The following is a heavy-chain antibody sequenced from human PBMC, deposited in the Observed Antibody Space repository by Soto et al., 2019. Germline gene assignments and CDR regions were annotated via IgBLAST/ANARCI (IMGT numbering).Heavy chain of an antibody. V-gene: IGHV1-2*04. D-gene: IGHD3-16*01. Sequence: ASVKVSCKASGYTFTGYYMHWVRQAPGQGLEWMGWINPNSGGTNYAQKFQGWVTMTRDTSISTAYMELGRLRSDDTAVYYCARVNVRGGLDYWGQGTLVTVSS. J-gene: IGHJ4*02. CDR2: INPNSGGT. CDR3: ARVNVRGGLDY. CDR1: GYTFTGYY.